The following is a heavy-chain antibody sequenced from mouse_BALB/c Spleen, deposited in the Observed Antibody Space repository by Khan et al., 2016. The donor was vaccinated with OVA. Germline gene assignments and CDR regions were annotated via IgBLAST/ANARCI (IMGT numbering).Heavy chain of an antibody. CDR2: IWGDGST. CDR3: ARAYYGNYREAMDY. V-gene: IGHV2-6-7*01. D-gene: IGHD2-10*01. CDR1: GFSLTGYG. Sequence: QVQLKESGPGLVAPSQCLSITCTASGFSLTGYGVNWVRQPPGKGLEWLGMIWGDGSTDYYSAHKYRLSISKDNSKGKIVLKMNSLQTDDTARYYCARAYYGNYREAMDYWGQGTSVTVSS. J-gene: IGHJ4*01.